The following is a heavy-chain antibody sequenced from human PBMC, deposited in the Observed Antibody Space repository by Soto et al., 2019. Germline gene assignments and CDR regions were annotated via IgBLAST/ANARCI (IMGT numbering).Heavy chain of an antibody. D-gene: IGHD2-21*02. V-gene: IGHV4-59*01. Sequence: PSETLSLTCTVSGGSISGYYWSWIRQPPGKGLEWIGNVYYSGGAKYNPSVKRRVSISVDTSKIQFSLNLSSVTAADTAVYYCTRDGDGRMTTNPYYYYGMDVWGPGITVTVSS. CDR3: TRDGDGRMTTNPYYYYGMDV. CDR1: GGSISGYY. J-gene: IGHJ6*02. CDR2: VYYSGGA.